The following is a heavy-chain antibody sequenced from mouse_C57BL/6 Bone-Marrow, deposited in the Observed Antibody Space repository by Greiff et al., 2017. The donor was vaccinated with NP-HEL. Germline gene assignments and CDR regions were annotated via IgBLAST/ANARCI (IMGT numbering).Heavy chain of an antibody. CDR1: GYTFTDYY. J-gene: IGHJ4*01. D-gene: IGHD2-3*01. CDR2: IRPGSGST. V-gene: IGHV1-77*01. CDR3: AMSDGGYYAMDY. Sequence: QVQLKQSGAELVKPGASVKISCKASGYTFTDYYINWVKQRPGQGLEWIGKIRPGSGSTYYIEKFKGKATLTADKASSTAYMQSSSLTAEDAAVYCCAMSDGGYYAMDYWGQGTSVTVSA.